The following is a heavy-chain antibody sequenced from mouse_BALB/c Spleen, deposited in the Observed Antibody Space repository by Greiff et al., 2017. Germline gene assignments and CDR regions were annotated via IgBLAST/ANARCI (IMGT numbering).Heavy chain of an antibody. V-gene: IGHV1S137*01. CDR3: ARDEAFAY. J-gene: IGHJ3*01. CDR1: GYTFTDYA. Sequence: QVQLQQSGAELVRPGVSVKISCKGSGYTFTDYAMHWVKQSHAKSLEWIGVISTYYGDASYNQKFKGKATMTVDKSSSTAYMELARLTSEDSAIYYCARDEAFAYWGQGTLVTVSA. CDR2: ISTYYGDA.